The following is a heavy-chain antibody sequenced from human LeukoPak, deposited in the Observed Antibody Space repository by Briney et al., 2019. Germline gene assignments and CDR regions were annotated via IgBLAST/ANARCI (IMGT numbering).Heavy chain of an antibody. CDR1: GFPFSSHN. V-gene: IGHV3-21*01. J-gene: IGHJ4*02. CDR3: AKDQGFDYYDSSGYYLDY. CDR2: ISGRGNYI. Sequence: GSLRLSCAASGFPFSSHNMNWVRQAPGKGLEWVSSISGRGNYIFYADSVKGRFTISRDSAKNSLSLQMNSLRAEDTAVYYCAKDQGFDYYDSSGYYLDYWGQGTLVTVSS. D-gene: IGHD3-22*01.